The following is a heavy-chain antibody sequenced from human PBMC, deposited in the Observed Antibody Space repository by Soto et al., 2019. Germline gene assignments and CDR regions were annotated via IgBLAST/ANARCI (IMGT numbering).Heavy chain of an antibody. CDR3: AKLSAAERDSPFLIFFDS. Sequence: PSATLSLTRTVSGVYMSGHFWNWIRQTPGRGLEWVGYIYHTGSIQYNPSLKSRVTMSIDKDTSQFSLKLKSVSAADTATYYCAKLSAAERDSPFLIFFDSWGQGALVT. CDR2: IYHTGSI. J-gene: IGHJ5*01. CDR1: GVYMSGHF. V-gene: IGHV4-59*07. D-gene: IGHD1-1*01.